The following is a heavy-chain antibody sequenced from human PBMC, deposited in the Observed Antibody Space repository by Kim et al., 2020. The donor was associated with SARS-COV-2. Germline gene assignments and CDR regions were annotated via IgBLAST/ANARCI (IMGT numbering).Heavy chain of an antibody. D-gene: IGHD3-10*01. V-gene: IGHV3-53*01. Sequence: VKGRFTISRDNSKNTLYLQMNSLRAEDTAVYYCARDGSGSYYPTDAFDIWGQGTMVTVSS. CDR3: ARDGSGSYYPTDAFDI. J-gene: IGHJ3*02.